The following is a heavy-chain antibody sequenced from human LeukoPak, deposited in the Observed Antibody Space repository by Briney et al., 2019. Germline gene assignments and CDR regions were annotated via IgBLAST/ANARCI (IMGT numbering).Heavy chain of an antibody. Sequence: GGSLRLSCAASGFTFSSYWMSWVRQAPGKGLEWVANIKQDGSEKYYVDSVKGRFTISRDNAKNSLYLQMNSLRAEDTAVYYCAREAGYSSSWYDWFDPWGQGTLVTVSS. D-gene: IGHD6-13*01. CDR2: IKQDGSEK. V-gene: IGHV3-7*01. J-gene: IGHJ5*02. CDR3: AREAGYSSSWYDWFDP. CDR1: GFTFSSYW.